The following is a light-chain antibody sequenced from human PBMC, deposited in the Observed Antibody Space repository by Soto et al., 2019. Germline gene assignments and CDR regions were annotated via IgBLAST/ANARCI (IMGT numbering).Light chain of an antibody. V-gene: IGLV2-8*01. J-gene: IGLJ2*01. Sequence: QSVLTQPPSASGSPGQSVTISCTGTSSDIGGYNYVSWFQQHPGKAPKLMIYEVSKRPSGVPDRFSGSKSGNTASLTVSGRQAEDEADSYCSSYVGSAVVVFGGGTKLTVL. CDR2: EVS. CDR3: SSYVGSAVVV. CDR1: SSDIGGYNY.